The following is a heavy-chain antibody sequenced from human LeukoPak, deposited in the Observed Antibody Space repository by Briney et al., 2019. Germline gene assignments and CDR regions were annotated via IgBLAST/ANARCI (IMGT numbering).Heavy chain of an antibody. D-gene: IGHD6-6*01. V-gene: IGHV3-23*01. CDR1: GFIFSSYA. J-gene: IGHJ4*02. CDR2: ISTGGGST. Sequence: PGGSLRLSCAASGFIFSSYAMSWVRQAPGKGLEWVSAISTGGGSTYYADSVKGRFTISRDNSKNTLYLQMNSLRVEDTAVYYCANRKSSSSSVCFWGQGTLVTVSS. CDR3: ANRKSSSSSVCF.